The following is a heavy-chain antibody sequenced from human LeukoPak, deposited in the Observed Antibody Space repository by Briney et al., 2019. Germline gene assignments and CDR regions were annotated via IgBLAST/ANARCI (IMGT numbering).Heavy chain of an antibody. D-gene: IGHD2-8*02. CDR3: ARDGGVAPHNWFDP. CDR2: IYYSVNT. V-gene: IGHV4-30-4*07. J-gene: IGHJ5*02. Sequence: SETLSLTCAVSGGSISSGGYSWSWIRQPPGKGLEWIGYIYYSVNTYYSPSLKSRVTISVDTSKNQFSLKLRSVPAADTAVYYCARDGGVAPHNWFDPWGQGTLVTVSS. CDR1: GGSISSGGYS.